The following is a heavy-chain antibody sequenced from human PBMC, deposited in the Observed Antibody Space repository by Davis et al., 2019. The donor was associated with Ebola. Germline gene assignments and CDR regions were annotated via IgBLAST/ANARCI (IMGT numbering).Heavy chain of an antibody. CDR2: IRSKANSYAT. D-gene: IGHD6-19*01. Sequence: GESLKISCAASGFTFSGSAMHWVRQASGKGLEWVGRIRSKANSYATAYAASVKGRFTISRDDSKNTAYLQMNSLKTEDTAVYYCTGTVAGVDYWGQGTLDTVSS. V-gene: IGHV3-73*01. CDR3: TGTVAGVDY. J-gene: IGHJ4*02. CDR1: GFTFSGSA.